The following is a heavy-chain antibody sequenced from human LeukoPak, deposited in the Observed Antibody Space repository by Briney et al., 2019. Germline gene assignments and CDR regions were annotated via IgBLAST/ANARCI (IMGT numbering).Heavy chain of an antibody. CDR3: TRADSSSWYVYYYCYYGMDV. J-gene: IGHJ6*02. CDR2: IRSKAYGGTT. V-gene: IGHV3-49*02. D-gene: IGHD6-13*01. Sequence: SWIRQAPGKGLEWVGFIRSKAYGGTTEYAASVKGRFTISRDDSKSIAYLQMNSLKTEDTAVYYCTRADSSSWYVYYYCYYGMDVWGQGTTVTVSS.